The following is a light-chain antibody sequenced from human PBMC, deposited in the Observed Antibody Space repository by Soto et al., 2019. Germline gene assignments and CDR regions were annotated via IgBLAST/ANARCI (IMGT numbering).Light chain of an antibody. Sequence: QSALTQPASVSGSPVQSITISCTGTSSDVGGYNYVSWYQQQSGKAPKLMIHEVSNRPSGVSNRFSGSKSGNTASLTISGLQAEDEADYYCSSFTSSRAYVFGIGTKLTVL. CDR3: SSFTSSRAYV. CDR1: SSDVGGYNY. CDR2: EVS. J-gene: IGLJ1*01. V-gene: IGLV2-14*01.